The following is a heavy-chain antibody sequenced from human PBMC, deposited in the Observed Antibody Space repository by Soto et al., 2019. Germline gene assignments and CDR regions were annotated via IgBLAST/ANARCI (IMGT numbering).Heavy chain of an antibody. CDR1: GFTVSSNY. CDR3: ARHGYSYGGGCFDY. V-gene: IGHV3-66*04. D-gene: IGHD5-18*01. Sequence: EVQLVESGGGLVQPGGSLRLSCAASGFTVSSNYMSWVRQAPGKGLEWVSVIYSGGSAYYADSVKGRFTISRDNSKNTRYRQMNSLRAEDTAVYYCARHGYSYGGGCFDYWGQGTLVTVSS. J-gene: IGHJ4*02. CDR2: IYSGGSA.